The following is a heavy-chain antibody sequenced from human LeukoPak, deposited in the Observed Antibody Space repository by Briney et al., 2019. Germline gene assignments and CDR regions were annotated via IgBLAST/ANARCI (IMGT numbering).Heavy chain of an antibody. CDR2: IYTSGST. CDR3: ARDRWHDFWSGSYFDY. J-gene: IGHJ4*02. V-gene: IGHV4-4*07. D-gene: IGHD3-3*01. Sequence: SETLSLTCTVSGGSISSDYWSWIRQPAGKGLEWIGRIYTSGSTNYNPSLKSRVTISVDKSKNQFSLKLSSVTAADTAVYYCARDRWHDFWSGSYFDYWGQGTLVTVSS. CDR1: GGSISSDY.